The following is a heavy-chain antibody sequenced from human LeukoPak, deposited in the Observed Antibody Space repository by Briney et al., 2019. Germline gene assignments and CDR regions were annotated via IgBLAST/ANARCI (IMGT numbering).Heavy chain of an antibody. V-gene: IGHV3-74*01. CDR1: GFTFSSYW. CDR2: FNSDGSST. CDR3: ARALTTSTTVTTGY. D-gene: IGHD4-17*01. J-gene: IGHJ4*02. Sequence: GGSLRLSCAASGFTFSSYWVHWVRHAPGKGLVWVPRFNSDGSSTNYADSVKGRFTISRDNAKNTLYLQMDSLRAEDTAVYYCARALTTSTTVTTGYWGQGILVTVSS.